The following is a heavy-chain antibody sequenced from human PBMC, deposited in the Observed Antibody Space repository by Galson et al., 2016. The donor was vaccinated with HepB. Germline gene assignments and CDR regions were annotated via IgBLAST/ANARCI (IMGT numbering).Heavy chain of an antibody. CDR2: ISGSSSFT. J-gene: IGHJ6*02. D-gene: IGHD3-22*01. CDR3: ARDGTYYYDSGGDYCLGLSYYYGMDV. CDR1: GFTFSDYT. V-gene: IGHV3-21*06. Sequence: SLRLSCAASGFTFSDYTMNWIRQAPGKGLEWVSSISGSSSFTSYADSVKGRFTISRDNAKNSLFLQMNSLRAEETAGYYCARDGTYYYDSGGDYCLGLSYYYGMDVWGQGTTVTVSS.